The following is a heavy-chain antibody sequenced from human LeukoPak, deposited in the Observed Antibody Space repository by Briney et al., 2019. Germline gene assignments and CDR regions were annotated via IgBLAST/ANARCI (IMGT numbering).Heavy chain of an antibody. J-gene: IGHJ3*01. CDR1: GFTVSNNY. V-gene: IGHV3-53*05. CDR3: AKANPLIVGARAGGPINF. D-gene: IGHD1-26*01. CDR2: VYCGGST. Sequence: GGSLRLSCAASGFTVSNNYMSWVRQAPGKGLEWVSVVYCGGSTYYADAVKGRFTISRDKSKNTLYLQMNSLRTEDTAVYYCAKANPLIVGARAGGPINFWGQGTMVTVSS.